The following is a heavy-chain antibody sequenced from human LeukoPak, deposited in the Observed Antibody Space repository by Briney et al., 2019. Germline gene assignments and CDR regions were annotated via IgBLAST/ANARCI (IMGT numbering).Heavy chain of an antibody. Sequence: ASVKVSCKASGYTFTGYYMYWVRQGPGQGLEWMGWINPNSGGTNYAKPFQGRGTTTRDTSISTAYMELSRLRPDDTAVYYSARGDGPIVILGYCSSTSCSTFDYWGQGTLVTVSS. CDR2: INPNSGGT. V-gene: IGHV1-2*02. D-gene: IGHD2-2*02. CDR3: ARGDGPIVILGYCSSTSCSTFDY. J-gene: IGHJ4*02. CDR1: GYTFTGYY.